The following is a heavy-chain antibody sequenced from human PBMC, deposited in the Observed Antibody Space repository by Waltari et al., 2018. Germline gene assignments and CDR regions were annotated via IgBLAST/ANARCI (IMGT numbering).Heavy chain of an antibody. CDR1: GFLLPTSGLS. Sequence: QITVKESGPTLVKPTETLTLTCTVSGFLLPTSGLSVGWIRQPPGKTLEWLALIYWNDDKRYNPSLKSRLTVTRDTSRNQVVLTLTNVDPDDTATYYCSHETEYGGDSYWGQGTLVTVSS. D-gene: IGHD2-21*02. CDR3: SHETEYGGDSY. CDR2: IYWNDDK. J-gene: IGHJ4*02. V-gene: IGHV2-5*01.